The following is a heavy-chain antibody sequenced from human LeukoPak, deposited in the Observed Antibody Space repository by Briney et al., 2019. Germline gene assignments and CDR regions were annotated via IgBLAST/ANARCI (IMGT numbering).Heavy chain of an antibody. J-gene: IGHJ4*02. D-gene: IGHD3-22*01. V-gene: IGHV3-30*18. CDR1: GFTFNSYG. CDR2: ILYDGSNE. Sequence: PGRSLRLSCAASGFTFNSYGMHWVRQAPGMGLEWVALILYDGSNEYYADSVQGRFTISRDSSRNTLYLQMNSLRAEDTAVYYCAKDGTGGYYYLDYWGQGTLVTVSS. CDR3: AKDGTGGYYYLDY.